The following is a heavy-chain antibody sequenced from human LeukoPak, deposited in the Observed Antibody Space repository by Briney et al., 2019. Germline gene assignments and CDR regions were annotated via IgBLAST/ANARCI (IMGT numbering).Heavy chain of an antibody. D-gene: IGHD2-15*01. J-gene: IGHJ4*02. CDR3: ASLAATDYFDY. V-gene: IGHV3-33*01. CDR2: IWYDGSNK. Sequence: GGSLRLSCAASVFTFSSYCMHWVRQAPCKGLEWMAVIWYDGSNKYYADSVKGRFTISRDNSKNTLYLQMNSLRAEDTAVYYCASLAATDYFDYWGQGTLVTVSS. CDR1: VFTFSSYC.